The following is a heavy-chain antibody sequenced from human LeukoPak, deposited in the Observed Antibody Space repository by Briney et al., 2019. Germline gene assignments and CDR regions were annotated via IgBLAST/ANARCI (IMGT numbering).Heavy chain of an antibody. J-gene: IGHJ4*02. D-gene: IGHD6-19*01. CDR3: VRHRQWLLFPDY. CDR2: IFYSGAT. Sequence: SETLSLTCTVSGDSISINYNWGWIRQPPGKGLEWIGSIFYSGATHYSPSLKSRVTISVDTSKNQFSLKLSSMTAADTAVYYCVRHRQWLLFPDYWGQGTLVTVSS. V-gene: IGHV4-39*01. CDR1: GDSISINYN.